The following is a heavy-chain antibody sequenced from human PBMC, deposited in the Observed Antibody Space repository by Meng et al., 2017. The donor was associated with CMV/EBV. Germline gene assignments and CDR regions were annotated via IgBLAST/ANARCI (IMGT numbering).Heavy chain of an antibody. CDR3: ARGTLSGSSPAVFDY. D-gene: IGHD1-26*01. Sequence: ASVKVSCKASGYSFSDYYMHWVRQAPGQGLEWMGIINPSGGSTSYAQKFQGRVTMTRDTSTSTVYMELSSLRSEDTAVYYCARGTLSGSSPAVFDYWGQGTLVTVSS. J-gene: IGHJ4*02. V-gene: IGHV1-46*01. CDR1: GYSFSDYY. CDR2: INPSGGST.